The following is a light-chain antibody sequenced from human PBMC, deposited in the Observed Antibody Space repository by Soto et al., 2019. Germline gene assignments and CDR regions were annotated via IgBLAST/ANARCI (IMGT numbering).Light chain of an antibody. V-gene: IGKV1-5*03. Sequence: DIQMTQSPSTLSASVGDRVTITCRASQNINSWLAWYQQKPGKAPKLLIYTASSLESGVPSRFSGSGSGTEFTLTISSLQPDDFAAYYCQQYEIYPITFGQGTRLEIK. CDR3: QQYEIYPIT. CDR1: QNINSW. J-gene: IGKJ5*01. CDR2: TAS.